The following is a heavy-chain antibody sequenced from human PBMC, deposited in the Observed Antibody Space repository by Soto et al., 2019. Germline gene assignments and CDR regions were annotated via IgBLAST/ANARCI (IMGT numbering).Heavy chain of an antibody. J-gene: IGHJ5*02. CDR2: ISGGGDTT. D-gene: IGHD1-26*01. CDR3: AGGGSFEGGFHP. CDR1: GFTFSSYA. Sequence: EVQLLESGGGLVQPGGSLRLSCAASGFTFSSYAMSWVRQAPGKGLEWVSLISGGGDTTYNADSVKGRFTISRDNSKNALYLQMNSLRAEDTAVYYCAGGGSFEGGFHPWGQGTLVTVSS. V-gene: IGHV3-23*01.